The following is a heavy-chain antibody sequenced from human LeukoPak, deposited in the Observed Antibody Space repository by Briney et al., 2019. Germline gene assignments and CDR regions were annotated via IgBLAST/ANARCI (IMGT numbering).Heavy chain of an antibody. Sequence: SETLSLTCTVSGGSISSYYWSWIRQPPGKGLEWIGYNYYSGSTNYNPSLKSRVTISVDTSKNQFSLKLSSVTAADTAVYYCARGYCSGGSCYFDYWGQGTLVTVSS. D-gene: IGHD2-15*01. CDR3: ARGYCSGGSCYFDY. J-gene: IGHJ4*02. CDR2: NYYSGST. CDR1: GGSISSYY. V-gene: IGHV4-59*01.